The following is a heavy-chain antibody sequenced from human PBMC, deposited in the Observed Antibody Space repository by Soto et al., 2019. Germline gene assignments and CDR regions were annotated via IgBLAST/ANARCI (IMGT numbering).Heavy chain of an antibody. CDR3: ARDDRYGGPVDY. CDR1: GFSFSSYW. V-gene: IGHV3-7*01. CDR2: VSSDGRDK. D-gene: IGHD3-16*02. J-gene: IGHJ4*02. Sequence: EVQLEESGGGLVQPGGSLRLSCAASGFSFSSYWMSWVRQAPGKGPEWVAIVSSDGRDKTYADSVKGRFTISRDNAENSLFLQMNSLRADDTAVYYCARDDRYGGPVDYWGQGALVTVSS.